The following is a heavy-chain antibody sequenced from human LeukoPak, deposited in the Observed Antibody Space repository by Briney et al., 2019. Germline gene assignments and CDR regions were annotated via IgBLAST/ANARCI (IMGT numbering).Heavy chain of an antibody. Sequence: GASVKVSCKASGGTFSSYAISWVRQAPGQGLEWMGGIIPIFGTANYAQKFQGRVTITADESTSTAYMELSSLRSEDTAVYYCARDLHSYPGDLGGYWGQGTLVTVSS. V-gene: IGHV1-69*01. CDR2: IIPIFGTA. CDR3: ARDLHSYPGDLGGY. D-gene: IGHD4-17*01. J-gene: IGHJ4*02. CDR1: GGTFSSYA.